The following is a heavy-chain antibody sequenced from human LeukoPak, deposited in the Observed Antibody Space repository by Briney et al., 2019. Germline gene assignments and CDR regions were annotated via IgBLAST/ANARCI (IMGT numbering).Heavy chain of an antibody. D-gene: IGHD2-21*02. CDR3: ARGRRDIVVVTAIQRCWFDP. CDR2: IYDTGNT. J-gene: IGHJ5*02. Sequence: PSETLSLTCTVSGGSISSYYWSWVRQPPGKGLEWIGHIYDTGNTNYNPSLKSRVTISVDTSKNQFSLKLSSVTAADTAVYYCARGRRDIVVVTAIQRCWFDPWGQGTLVTVSS. CDR1: GGSISSYY. V-gene: IGHV4-59*12.